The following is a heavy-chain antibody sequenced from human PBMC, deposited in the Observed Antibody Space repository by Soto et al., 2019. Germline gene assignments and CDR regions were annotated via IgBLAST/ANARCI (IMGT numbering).Heavy chain of an antibody. CDR3: ARQPSGASRDAFDV. V-gene: IGHV5-10-1*01. D-gene: IGHD2-15*01. Sequence: GESLKISCKASGYKFTTFWLNWVRQTPGKGLEWLGRIDPTDSFTNYSPPFEGHVTISVDRSISTAYLQWNSLQASDTAIYYCARQPSGASRDAFDVWGQGTTVTVSS. CDR2: IDPTDSFT. J-gene: IGHJ3*01. CDR1: GYKFTTFW.